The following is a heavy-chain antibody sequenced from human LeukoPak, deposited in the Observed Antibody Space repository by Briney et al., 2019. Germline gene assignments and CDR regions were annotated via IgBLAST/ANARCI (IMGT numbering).Heavy chain of an antibody. D-gene: IGHD3-22*01. CDR3: ARVTYYYDSSGRQLLKEYFQH. CDR1: GFSLSTSGMC. J-gene: IGHJ1*01. CDR2: IDWDDDK. V-gene: IGHV2-70*11. Sequence: RMSGPTLVNPTQTRTLTCTFSGFSLSTSGMCVSWIRQPPGKALEWLGRIDWDDDKYYSTSLKTRLTISKDTSKNQVVLTMTNMDPVDTATYYCARVTYYYDSSGRQLLKEYFQHWGQGTLVTVSS.